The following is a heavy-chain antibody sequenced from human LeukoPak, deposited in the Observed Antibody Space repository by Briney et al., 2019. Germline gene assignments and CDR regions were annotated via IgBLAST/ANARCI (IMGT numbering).Heavy chain of an antibody. CDR3: ARSDSDCFDP. V-gene: IGHV1-69*13. CDR1: GGTFISYA. CDR2: IMHIFGTA. Sequence: ASVKVSCKPSGGTFISYAISWVGQAPGQGLEWMGGIMHIFGTANYVHKVKGRDTINPDESTSTADMDLSRLRSDDTAVYYCARSDSDCFDPWGQGTLVTVSS. J-gene: IGHJ5*02. D-gene: IGHD2-21*01.